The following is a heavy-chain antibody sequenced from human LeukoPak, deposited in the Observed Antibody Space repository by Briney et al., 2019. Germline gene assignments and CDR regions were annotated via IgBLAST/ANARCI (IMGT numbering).Heavy chain of an antibody. CDR1: GGSISSYY. CDR2: IYYSGST. J-gene: IGHJ4*02. D-gene: IGHD6-13*01. Sequence: SETLSLTCTVSGGSISSYYWSWIRQPPGKGLEWIGYIYYSGSTNYNPSLKSRVTMSVDTSKNQFSLKLSSVTAADTAVYYCARATTAAGNFDYWGQGTPVTVSS. CDR3: ARATTAAGNFDY. V-gene: IGHV4-59*12.